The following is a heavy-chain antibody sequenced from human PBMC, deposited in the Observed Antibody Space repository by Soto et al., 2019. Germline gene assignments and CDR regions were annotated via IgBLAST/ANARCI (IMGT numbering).Heavy chain of an antibody. Sequence: SVKVSCKASGGTFSSYTISWVRQAPGQGLEWMGRIIPILGIANYAQKFQGRVTITADKSTSTAYMELSSLRSEDTAVYYCARDYYYDSSGYPPTPQHRGQGTLVTVSS. D-gene: IGHD3-22*01. CDR1: GGTFSSYT. J-gene: IGHJ1*01. CDR2: IIPILGIA. CDR3: ARDYYYDSSGYPPTPQH. V-gene: IGHV1-69*02.